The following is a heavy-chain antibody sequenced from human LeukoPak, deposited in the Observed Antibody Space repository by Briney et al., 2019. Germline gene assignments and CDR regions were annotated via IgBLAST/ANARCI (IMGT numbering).Heavy chain of an antibody. V-gene: IGHV3-23*01. CDR3: AKAIQTPWIEYYYDSSGYARY. CDR1: GFTFSSYA. J-gene: IGHJ4*02. CDR2: ISGSGGST. Sequence: PGGSLRLSCAASGFTFSSYAMSWVRQAPGKGLEWVSAISGSGGSTYYADSVKGRFTISRDNSKNTLYLQMNSLRAEDTAVYCCAKAIQTPWIEYYYDSSGYARYWGQGTLVTVSS. D-gene: IGHD3-22*01.